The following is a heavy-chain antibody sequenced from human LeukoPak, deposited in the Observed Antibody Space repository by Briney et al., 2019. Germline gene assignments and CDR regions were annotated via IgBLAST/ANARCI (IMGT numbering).Heavy chain of an antibody. CDR1: GGSISSYY. V-gene: IGHV4-59*01. J-gene: IGHJ5*02. CDR3: ARDRAAAGHWFDP. Sequence: SETLSLTCTVSGGSISSYYWSWIRQPPGKGLEWVGYIYYSGSTNYNPSLKSRVTIPVDQSKNQSSPKLSSVTAADTAVYYCARDRAAAGHWFDPWGQGTLVTVSS. CDR2: IYYSGST. D-gene: IGHD6-25*01.